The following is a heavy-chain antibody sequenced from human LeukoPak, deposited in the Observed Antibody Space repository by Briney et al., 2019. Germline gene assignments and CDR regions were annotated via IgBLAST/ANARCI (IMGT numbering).Heavy chain of an antibody. D-gene: IGHD3-10*01. V-gene: IGHV1-2*02. CDR1: GYTFTGYY. J-gene: IGHJ5*02. Sequence: ASVKVSCKASGYTFTGYYMHWVRQAPGQGLEWMGWINPNSGGTNYAQKFQGRVTMTRDTSISTAYMELSRLRSDDTAVYYCARDFIISTNVRGGRIGWFDPWGQGTLVTVSS. CDR3: ARDFIISTNVRGGRIGWFDP. CDR2: INPNSGGT.